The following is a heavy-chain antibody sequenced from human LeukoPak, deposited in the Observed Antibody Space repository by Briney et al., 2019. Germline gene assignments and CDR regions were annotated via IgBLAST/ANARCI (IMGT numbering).Heavy chain of an antibody. CDR2: INHSGST. V-gene: IGHV4-34*01. CDR1: GGSFSGYY. J-gene: IGHJ4*02. D-gene: IGHD3-22*01. Sequence: KPSETLSLTCAVYGGSFSGYYWSWIRQPPGKGLEWIGEINHSGSTNYNPSLKSRVTISVDTSKNQFSLKLSSVTAADTAVYYCARGPYDSSGYYSVYFDYWGQGTLVTVSS. CDR3: ARGPYDSSGYYSVYFDY.